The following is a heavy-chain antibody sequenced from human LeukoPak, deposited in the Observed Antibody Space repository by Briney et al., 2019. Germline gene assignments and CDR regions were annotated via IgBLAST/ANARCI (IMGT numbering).Heavy chain of an antibody. V-gene: IGHV4-31*03. CDR2: IYYGGST. J-gene: IGHJ3*02. Sequence: SETLSLTCTVSGGSISSGGYYRSWIRQHPGKGLEWIGYIYYGGSTYYNPSLKSRVTISVDTSKNQFSLKLSSVTAADTAVYYCARVYYDSSGFLGSAFDIWGQGTMVTVSS. CDR3: ARVYYDSSGFLGSAFDI. D-gene: IGHD3-22*01. CDR1: GGSISSGGYY.